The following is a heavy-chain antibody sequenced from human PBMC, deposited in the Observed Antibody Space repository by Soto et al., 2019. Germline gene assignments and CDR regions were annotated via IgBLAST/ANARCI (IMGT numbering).Heavy chain of an antibody. V-gene: IGHV4-31*03. CDR1: GGSINIGGYY. Sequence: KTSETLSLTCTVSGGSINIGGYYWSCIRQLPGKDLEWIGYIYNSGNTYYNPSLKSRLTISADTSKNQFSLKLSSVSAADTAVYYCARVPTYSQDSIGYQPFHPWGQGTLVTVSS. CDR2: IYNSGNT. D-gene: IGHD5-18*01. CDR3: ARVPTYSQDSIGYQPFHP. J-gene: IGHJ5*02.